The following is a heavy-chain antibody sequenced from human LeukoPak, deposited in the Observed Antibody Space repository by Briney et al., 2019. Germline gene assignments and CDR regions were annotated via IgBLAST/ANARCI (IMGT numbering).Heavy chain of an antibody. CDR2: TYYRSKWYN. V-gene: IGHV6-1*01. Sequence: SQTLSLTCALSGDSVSSNSAAWNWIRQSPSRGLEWLGRTYYRSKWYNDYAVAVQSRISINADTSMNQFSLQLNSVTPEDTAVYYCAGRIIGSRLFDYWGQGTLVTVSS. J-gene: IGHJ4*02. CDR3: AGRIIGSRLFDY. D-gene: IGHD6-6*01. CDR1: GDSVSSNSAA.